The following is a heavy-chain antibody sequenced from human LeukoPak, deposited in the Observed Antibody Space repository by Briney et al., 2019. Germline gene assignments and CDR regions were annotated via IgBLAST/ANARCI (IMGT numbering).Heavy chain of an antibody. CDR3: ARVPLRFLEPFDY. V-gene: IGHV4-34*01. J-gene: IGHJ4*02. Sequence: RTSETLSLTCAVYGGSFIGYYWSWIRQPPGKELEWIGEINHSGGANYNPSLKSRVTISADTSKSQFSLKLGSVPAADTAVYYCARVPLRFLEPFDYWAQGTLVPVSS. CDR2: INHSGGA. D-gene: IGHD3-3*01. CDR1: GGSFIGYY.